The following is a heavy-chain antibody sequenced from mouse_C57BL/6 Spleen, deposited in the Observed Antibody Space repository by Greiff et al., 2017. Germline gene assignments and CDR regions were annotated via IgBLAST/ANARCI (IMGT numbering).Heavy chain of an antibody. V-gene: IGHV1-5*01. CDR1: GYTFTSYW. J-gene: IGHJ3*01. D-gene: IGHD2-2*01. CDR3: TPIYYGYDGGAWFAY. Sequence: VQLQQSGTVLARPGASVKMSCKTSGYTFTSYWMHWVKQRPGPGLEWIGAIYPGNSDTSYNQKFKGKAKLTAVTSASTAYMELSSLTNEDSAVYYCTPIYYGYDGGAWFAYWGQGTLVTVSA. CDR2: IYPGNSDT.